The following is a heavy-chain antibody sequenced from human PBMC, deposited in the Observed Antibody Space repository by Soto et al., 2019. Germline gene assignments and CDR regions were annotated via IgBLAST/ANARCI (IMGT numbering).Heavy chain of an antibody. CDR3: ARVRDLDSEGVVFDI. Sequence: SETLSLTCTVSGGSISSYYWSWVRQPPGKGLEWIGYIYYSGSTNYNPSLKSRVTISVDTSKNQFSPKLSPVTPGDTAVFYCARVRDLDSEGVVFDIWGQGTMVPVSS. D-gene: IGHD3-16*01. V-gene: IGHV4-59*01. CDR1: GGSISSYY. J-gene: IGHJ3*02. CDR2: IYYSGST.